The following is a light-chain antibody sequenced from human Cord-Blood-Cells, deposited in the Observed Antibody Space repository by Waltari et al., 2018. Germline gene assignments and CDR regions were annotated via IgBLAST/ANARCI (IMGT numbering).Light chain of an antibody. CDR2: GAS. CDR3: QQYNNWPRT. V-gene: IGKV3-15*01. Sequence: EIVMTQSPATLSVSPGERATLSCRASQSVSSNLAWYQQKPGQAPRLLIYGASTRATXXXXRFSGSGSGTEFTLTISSLQSEDFAVYYCQQYNNWPRTFGQGTKVEIK. J-gene: IGKJ1*01. CDR1: QSVSSN.